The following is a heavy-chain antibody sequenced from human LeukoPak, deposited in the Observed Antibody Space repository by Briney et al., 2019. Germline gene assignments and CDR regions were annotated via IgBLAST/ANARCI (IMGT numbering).Heavy chain of an antibody. CDR2: ISSSGSTI. CDR1: GFTFSNAW. Sequence: GGSLRLSCAASGFTFSNAWMSWVRQAPGKGLEWVSYISSSGSTIYYADSVKGRFTISRDNSKNTLYLQMNSLRVEDTAVYYCAKDQKSKSSSSNYYYYYMDVWGKGTTVTVSS. CDR3: AKDQKSKSSSSNYYYYYMDV. J-gene: IGHJ6*03. D-gene: IGHD6-6*01. V-gene: IGHV3-11*01.